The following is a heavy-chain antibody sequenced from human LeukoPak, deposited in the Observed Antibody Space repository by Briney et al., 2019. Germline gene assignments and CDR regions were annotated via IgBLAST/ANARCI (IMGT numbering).Heavy chain of an antibody. D-gene: IGHD3-3*01. Sequence: SETLSLTCAVYGGSFSGYYWSWIRQPPGKGLEWIGEINHSGSTNYNPSLKSRVTISVDTSKNQFSLKLSSVTAADTAVYYCARGFEGDFWSGYDFDYWGQGTLVTVSS. CDR1: GGSFSGYY. CDR3: ARGFEGDFWSGYDFDY. J-gene: IGHJ4*02. V-gene: IGHV4-34*01. CDR2: INHSGST.